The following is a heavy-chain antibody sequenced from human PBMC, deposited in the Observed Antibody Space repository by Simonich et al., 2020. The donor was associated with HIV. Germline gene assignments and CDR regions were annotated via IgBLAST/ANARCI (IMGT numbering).Heavy chain of an antibody. CDR3: ARGTVTGGDARFDY. Sequence: QVQLQQWGAGLLKPSETLSLTCAVYGGSFSGYYWTWIRQSPGKGLECIGEINHSGTTTSNPSLKSRVTISLDTSKNQFSLKLNSVTAADTAVYYCARGTVTGGDARFDYWGQGTLVTVSS. CDR1: GGSFSGYY. V-gene: IGHV4-34*01. J-gene: IGHJ4*02. D-gene: IGHD4-17*01. CDR2: INHSGTT.